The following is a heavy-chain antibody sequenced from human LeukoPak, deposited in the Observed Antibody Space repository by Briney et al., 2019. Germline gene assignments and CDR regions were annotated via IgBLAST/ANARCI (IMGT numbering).Heavy chain of an antibody. CDR1: GGSISSSNW. V-gene: IGHV4-4*02. CDR2: IYHSGST. J-gene: IGHJ4*02. CDR3: ARAIADPDGYCFDY. Sequence: SETLSLTCAVSGGSISSSNWWSWGRPPPGKGVEWIGEIYHSGSTNYNPSLKRRVTISGEKTKNQVYLKLSSVTGADTAVYYCARAIADPDGYCFDYWGQGTLVTVSS. D-gene: IGHD6-13*01.